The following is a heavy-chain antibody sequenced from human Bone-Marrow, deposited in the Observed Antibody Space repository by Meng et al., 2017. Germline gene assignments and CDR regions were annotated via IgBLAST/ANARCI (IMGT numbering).Heavy chain of an antibody. V-gene: IGHV4-38-2*02. J-gene: IGHJ6*02. Sequence: SETLSLTCTVSGYSISSGYYWGWIRQPPGKGLEWIGSIYHSGSTYYNPSLKSRVTISVDTSKNQFSLKLSSVTAADTAVYYCALLWFGELLTTDYYYGMDVWGQGTTVTVSS. CDR3: ALLWFGELLTTDYYYGMDV. D-gene: IGHD3-10*01. CDR2: IYHSGST. CDR1: GYSISSGYY.